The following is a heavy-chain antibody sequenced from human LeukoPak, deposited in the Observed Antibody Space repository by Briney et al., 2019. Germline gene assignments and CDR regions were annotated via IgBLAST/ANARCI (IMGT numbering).Heavy chain of an antibody. CDR2: ISESGTGT. V-gene: IGHV3-23*01. D-gene: IGHD3-22*01. J-gene: IGHJ4*02. CDR3: AKDLLTTYYYDSSGPLFDY. CDR1: GLTFSRYA. Sequence: GGSLRLSCAVSGLTFSRYAMSWVRQAPGKGLEWVSAISESGTGTYYADSVKGRFTISRDNSKNTLSLHMNSLRAEDTAVYYCAKDLLTTYYYDSSGPLFDYWGQGTLVTVSS.